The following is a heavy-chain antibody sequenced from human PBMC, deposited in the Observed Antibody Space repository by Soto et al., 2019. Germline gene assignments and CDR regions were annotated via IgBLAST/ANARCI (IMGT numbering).Heavy chain of an antibody. Sequence: SETLSLTCTVSGDSVTSGSYFWSWIRQPPGKGLEWIGYTYYRVTTNYNPSLKSRVTISLDTSKNQFSLRLTSVTAADTAVYYCARAPKGSMVRGDIRFDYWGQGTMVTVSS. D-gene: IGHD3-10*01. J-gene: IGHJ4*02. CDR2: TYYRVTT. V-gene: IGHV4-61*01. CDR1: GDSVTSGSYF. CDR3: ARAPKGSMVRGDIRFDY.